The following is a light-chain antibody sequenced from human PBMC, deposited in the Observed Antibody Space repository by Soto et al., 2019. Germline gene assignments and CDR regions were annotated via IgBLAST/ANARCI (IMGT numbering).Light chain of an antibody. CDR3: SSYAGSSTFSHV. Sequence: QSARTQPASVSGSPGQSITISCTGTSSDVGSYNLVSWYQQHPGKAPKLMIYEVSKRPSGVSNRFSGSKSGNTASLTISGLQAEDDADYCCSSYAGSSTFSHVFRTVTKVTVL. CDR2: EVS. V-gene: IGLV2-23*02. J-gene: IGLJ1*01. CDR1: SSDVGSYNL.